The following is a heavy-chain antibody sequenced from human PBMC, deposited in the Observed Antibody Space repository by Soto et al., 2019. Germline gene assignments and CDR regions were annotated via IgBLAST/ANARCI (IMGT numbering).Heavy chain of an antibody. J-gene: IGHJ6*02. D-gene: IGHD4-4*01. Sequence: PGESLKISCKGSGYSFTSYWIGWVRQMPGKGLEWMGIIYPGDSDTRYSPSFEGQVTISADESINTAYLQWSSLQPSDTAVYYCVRPLGLQSNYGVDVWGQGTAVTVSS. CDR2: IYPGDSDT. CDR3: VRPLGLQSNYGVDV. V-gene: IGHV5-51*01. CDR1: GYSFTSYW.